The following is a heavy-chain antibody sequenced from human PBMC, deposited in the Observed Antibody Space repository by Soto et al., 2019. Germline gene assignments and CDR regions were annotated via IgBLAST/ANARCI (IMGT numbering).Heavy chain of an antibody. D-gene: IGHD5-12*01. J-gene: IGHJ4*02. CDR2: ISGSGSDT. CDR3: ENQKWLRYGATDY. V-gene: IGHV3-23*01. CDR1: GFVFGNSA. Sequence: PGGSLRLSCAASGFVFGNSAMSWVRQAPGKGLEWVSAISGSGSDTYYADSVKGRFTISRDNFNNTLFLQMGSLRAEDTAVYYCENQKWLRYGATDYSGQGTLLTVSS.